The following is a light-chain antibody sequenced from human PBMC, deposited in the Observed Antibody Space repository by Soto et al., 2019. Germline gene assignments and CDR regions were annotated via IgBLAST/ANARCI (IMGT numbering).Light chain of an antibody. V-gene: IGLV1-36*01. CDR3: AAWDDNLNGWV. Sequence: QSVLTQPPSVSGAPGQRVIISCAGSSSNIGAGYDVHWYQHRPGTAPKLVIYYDGLLPPGVSDRFSGSKSGTSASLAISGLQSDDEADYYCAAWDDNLNGWVFGGGTKLTVL. J-gene: IGLJ3*02. CDR2: YDG. CDR1: SSNIGAGYD.